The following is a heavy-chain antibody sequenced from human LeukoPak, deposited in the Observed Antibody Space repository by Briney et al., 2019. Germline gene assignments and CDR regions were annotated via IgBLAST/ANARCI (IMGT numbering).Heavy chain of an antibody. D-gene: IGHD3-3*01. J-gene: IGHJ4*02. CDR3: ARRLSGRFLYS. V-gene: IGHV4-34*01. CDR1: GGSFSGYY. CDR2: INHSGST. Sequence: SETLSLTCAVYGGSFSGYYWSWIRQPPGKGLEWIGEINHSGSTNYNPSLKSRVTISVDTSKNQFSLKLSSVTAADTAVYYCARRLSGRFLYSWGQGTLVTVSS.